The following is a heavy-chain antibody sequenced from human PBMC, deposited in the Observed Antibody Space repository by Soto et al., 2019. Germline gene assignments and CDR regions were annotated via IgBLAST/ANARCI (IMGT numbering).Heavy chain of an antibody. CDR1: GYTFTSYY. D-gene: IGHD1-26*01. J-gene: IGHJ4*02. CDR3: ARDNKILIVGATGYYFDY. Sequence: QVQLVQSGAEVKKPGASVKVSCKASGYTFTSYYMHWVRQAPGQGLEWMGIINPSGGSTSYAQKFQGRVTMTRDTSTSTVYMELSSLRSEDTAVYYCARDNKILIVGATGYYFDYWGQGTLVTVSS. V-gene: IGHV1-46*01. CDR2: INPSGGST.